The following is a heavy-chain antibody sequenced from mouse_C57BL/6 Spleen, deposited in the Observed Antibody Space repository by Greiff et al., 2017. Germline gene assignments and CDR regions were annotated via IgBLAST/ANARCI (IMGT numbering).Heavy chain of an antibody. CDR2: LSNGGGST. Sequence: DVMLVESGGGLVQPGGSLKLSCAASGFTFSDYYMYWVRQTPEKRLEWVAYLSNGGGSTYYPDTVKGRFTISRDNAKNTLYLQMSRLKSEDTAMYYCARHGGYDYDGGYFDDWGQGTTLTVSS. CDR3: ARHGGYDYDGGYFDD. J-gene: IGHJ2*01. CDR1: GFTFSDYY. V-gene: IGHV5-12*01. D-gene: IGHD2-4*01.